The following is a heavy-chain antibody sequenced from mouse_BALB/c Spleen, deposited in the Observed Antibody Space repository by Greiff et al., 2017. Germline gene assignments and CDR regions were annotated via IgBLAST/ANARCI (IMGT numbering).Heavy chain of an antibody. CDR3: ARGVRDWYFDV. D-gene: IGHD2-14*01. J-gene: IGHJ1*01. CDR1: GFTFTDYY. Sequence: EVKLVESGGGLVQPGGSLRLSCATSGFTFTDYYMSWVRQPPGKALEWLGFIRNKANGYTTEYSASVKGRFTISRDNSQSILYLQMNTLRAEDSATYYCARGVRDWYFDVWGAGTTVTVSS. V-gene: IGHV7-3*02. CDR2: IRNKANGYTT.